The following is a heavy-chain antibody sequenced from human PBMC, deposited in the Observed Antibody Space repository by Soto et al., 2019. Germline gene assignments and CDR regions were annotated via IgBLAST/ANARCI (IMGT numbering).Heavy chain of an antibody. J-gene: IGHJ6*02. CDR3: ARDGLNSYGYLYYYYYGMDV. D-gene: IGHD5-18*01. CDR2: INSDGSST. CDR1: GFTFSSYW. Sequence: QTGGSLRLSCAASGFTFSSYWMHWVRQAPGKGLVWVSRINSDGSSTSYADSVKGRFTISRDNAKNTLYLQMNSLRAEDTAVYYCARDGLNSYGYLYYYYYGMDVWGQGTTVTAP. V-gene: IGHV3-74*01.